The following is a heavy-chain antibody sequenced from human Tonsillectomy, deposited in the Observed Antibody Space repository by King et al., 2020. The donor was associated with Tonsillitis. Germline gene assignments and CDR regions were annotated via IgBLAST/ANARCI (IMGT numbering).Heavy chain of an antibody. V-gene: IGHV3-48*04. D-gene: IGHD2-8*01. CDR3: ARCSNVYGPPTDGYYYGMDV. CDR1: GFTFSSYS. CDR2: ISSSSSTI. Sequence: VQLVESGGGLVQPGGSLRLSCAASGFTFSSYSMNWVRQAPGKGLEWVSYISSSSSTIYYADSVKGRFTISRDNAKNSLYLQMNSLRAEDTAVYYCARCSNVYGPPTDGYYYGMDVWGQGTTVTVSS. J-gene: IGHJ6*02.